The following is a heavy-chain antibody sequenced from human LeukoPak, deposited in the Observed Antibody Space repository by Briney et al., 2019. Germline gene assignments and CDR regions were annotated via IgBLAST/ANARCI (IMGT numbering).Heavy chain of an antibody. J-gene: IGHJ3*02. D-gene: IGHD2-2*01. CDR1: GFIFSSYA. CDR2: ISGSGGST. Sequence: QAGGSLRLSCAASGFIFSSYAMNWVRQAPGKGLEWVSAISGSGGSTYYADSVKGRFTISRDNSKNTLYLQMNSLRAEDTAVYYCAKDRQRIKGKYQLLSPDAFDIWGQGTMVTVSS. CDR3: AKDRQRIKGKYQLLSPDAFDI. V-gene: IGHV3-23*01.